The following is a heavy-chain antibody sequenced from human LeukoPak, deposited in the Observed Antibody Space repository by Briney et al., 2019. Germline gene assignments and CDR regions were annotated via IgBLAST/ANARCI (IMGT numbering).Heavy chain of an antibody. CDR2: ISGSGGST. D-gene: IGHD2-2*01. CDR1: GFTFSSYA. Sequence: GGSLRLSCAASGFTFSSYAMSWVRQAPGKGLEWVSAISGSGGSTYYADSVKGRFTISRDNSKSTLYLQMNSLRAEDTAVYYCAKSRVIVVVTAANDYWGQGTLVTVSS. V-gene: IGHV3-23*01. CDR3: AKSRVIVVVTAANDY. J-gene: IGHJ4*02.